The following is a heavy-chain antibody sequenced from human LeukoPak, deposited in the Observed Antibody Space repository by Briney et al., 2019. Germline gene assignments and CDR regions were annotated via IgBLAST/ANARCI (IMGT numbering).Heavy chain of an antibody. CDR2: INYSGNT. D-gene: IGHD3-10*01. CDR3: ARYVVSGSGKYYFDY. V-gene: IGHV4-39*01. J-gene: IGHJ4*02. Sequence: SETLSLTCTVSGGSITSSSYYWSWIRQPPGKGLERIGSINYSGNTYYNPSLKSRVTTSVDTSKNQFSLKLSSVTAADTAVYNCARYVVSGSGKYYFDYWGQGTLVTVSS. CDR1: GGSITSSSYY.